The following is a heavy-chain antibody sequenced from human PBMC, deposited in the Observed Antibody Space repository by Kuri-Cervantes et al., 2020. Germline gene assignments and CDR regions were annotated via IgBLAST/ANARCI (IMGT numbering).Heavy chain of an antibody. CDR3: ARGPLGVVVTATHNWFDP. CDR1: GYTFTGYY. D-gene: IGHD2-21*02. J-gene: IGHJ5*02. V-gene: IGHV1-2*02. CDR2: INPNSGGT. Sequence: ASVKVFCKASGYTFTGYYMHWVRQAPGQGLEWMGWINPNSGGTNYAQKFQGRVTMTRDTSISTAYMELSRLRSDDTAVYYCARGPLGVVVTATHNWFDPWGQGTLVTVSS.